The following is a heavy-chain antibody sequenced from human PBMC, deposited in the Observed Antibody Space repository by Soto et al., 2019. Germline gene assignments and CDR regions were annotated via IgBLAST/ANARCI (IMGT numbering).Heavy chain of an antibody. CDR1: GFTFSSYG. D-gene: IGHD3-9*01. CDR3: ARARSRYFDWLSPFDY. J-gene: IGHJ4*02. V-gene: IGHV3-33*01. Sequence: PGGSLRLSCAASGFTFSSYGMHWVRQAPGKGLEWVAVIWYDGSNKYYADSVKGRFTISRDNSKNTLYLQMNSLRAEDTAVYYCARARSRYFDWLSPFDYWGQGTLVTVSS. CDR2: IWYDGSNK.